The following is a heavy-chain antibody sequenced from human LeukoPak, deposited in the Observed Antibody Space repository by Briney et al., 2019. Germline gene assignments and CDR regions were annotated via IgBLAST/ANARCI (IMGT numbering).Heavy chain of an antibody. V-gene: IGHV5-51*01. J-gene: IGHJ4*02. CDR3: ARLGQGGWVTVPIDY. CDR1: GYRFTSYW. Sequence: GESLKISCKGSGYRFTSYWIGWVRQMPGKGLEWMGMIYPGDSDTRYSPSFQGQATISADKSISTAYLQWSSLKASDTAMYYCARLGQGGWVTVPIDYWGQGTLVTVSS. D-gene: IGHD4-17*01. CDR2: IYPGDSDT.